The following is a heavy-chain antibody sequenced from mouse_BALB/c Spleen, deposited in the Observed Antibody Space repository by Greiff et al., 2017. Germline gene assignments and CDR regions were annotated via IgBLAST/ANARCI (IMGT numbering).Heavy chain of an antibody. J-gene: IGHJ4*01. V-gene: IGHV5-9-4*01. CDR1: GFTFSSYA. CDR3: ARDGDAMDY. Sequence: EVQRVESGGGLVKPGGSLKLSCAASGFTFSSYAISWVRQSPEKRLEWVAEISSGGSYTYYPDTVTGRFTISRDNAKNTLYLEMSSLRSEDTAMYYCARDGDAMDYWGQGTSVTVSS. CDR2: ISSGGSYT.